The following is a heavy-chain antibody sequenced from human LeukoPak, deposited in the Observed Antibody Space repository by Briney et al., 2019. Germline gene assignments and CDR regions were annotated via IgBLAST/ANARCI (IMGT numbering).Heavy chain of an antibody. CDR2: ISSSGESP. CDR1: GCTFSSYA. V-gene: IGHV3-23*01. Sequence: GGSLRLSCAASGCTFSSYAMSWVRQAPGKGLEWVCGISSSGESPYYADSVEGRFTISRDNSKSTLYLEINSLRAEDTAVYYCAKKSRDGYNPFDYLGQGTLVTVSS. J-gene: IGHJ4*02. D-gene: IGHD5-24*01. CDR3: AKKSRDGYNPFDY.